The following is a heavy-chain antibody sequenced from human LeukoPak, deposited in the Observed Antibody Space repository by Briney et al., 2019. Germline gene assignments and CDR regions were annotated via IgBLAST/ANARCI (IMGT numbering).Heavy chain of an antibody. J-gene: IGHJ5*02. D-gene: IGHD3-10*01. V-gene: IGHV3-30*18. CDR2: ISYDGSNK. Sequence: PGGSLRLSCAASGFTFTSYWMSWVCQAPGKGLGWVAVISYDGSNKYYADSVKGRFTISRDNSKNTLYLQMNSLRAEDTAVYYCAKDQGLLWFGELSGWFDPWGQGALVTVSS. CDR3: AKDQGLLWFGELSGWFDP. CDR1: GFTFTSYW.